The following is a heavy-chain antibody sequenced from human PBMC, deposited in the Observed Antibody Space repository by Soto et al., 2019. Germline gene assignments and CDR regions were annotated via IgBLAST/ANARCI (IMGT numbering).Heavy chain of an antibody. CDR3: ARVGHSAARLDF. CDR1: GYSFSNYW. V-gene: IGHV5-51*01. CDR2: IYPGESHT. J-gene: IGHJ4*02. D-gene: IGHD6-6*01. Sequence: PGESLKISCKGSGYSFSNYWIGWVRQVPGKGLEWLGIIYPGESHTRYGPSFQGQVTISADKSINSAYLQWSSLKASDTAIYYCARVGHSAARLDFGGPGTLVTVSS.